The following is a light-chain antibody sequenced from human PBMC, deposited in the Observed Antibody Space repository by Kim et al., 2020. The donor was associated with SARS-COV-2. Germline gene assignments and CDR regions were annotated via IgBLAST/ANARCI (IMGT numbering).Light chain of an antibody. CDR2: YDK. CDR1: KLATKH. J-gene: IGLJ1*01. Sequence: APVKTATITCGAYKLATKHVHWYQHKPGQSPFLVIYYDKDRRPGIPDRFSGSNSGNTATLTISRVEAGDEADYYCQVWDSGSGQYVFGTGTKVTVL. CDR3: QVWDSGSGQYV. V-gene: IGLV3-21*01.